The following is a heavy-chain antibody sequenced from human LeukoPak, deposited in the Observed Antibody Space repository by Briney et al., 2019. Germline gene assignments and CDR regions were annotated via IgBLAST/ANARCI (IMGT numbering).Heavy chain of an antibody. J-gene: IGHJ6*02. CDR2: INPNRGGT. D-gene: IGHD3-10*01. Sequence: GASVSVSCKASGYTFTSYYMRWVRQAPGQGLEWVGWINPNRGGTNYAQKFQGWVTMTRDTSISTAYMELSRLRSDDTAVYYCARRGARGYGMDVWGQGTTVTVSS. V-gene: IGHV1-2*04. CDR3: ARRGARGYGMDV. CDR1: GYTFTSYY.